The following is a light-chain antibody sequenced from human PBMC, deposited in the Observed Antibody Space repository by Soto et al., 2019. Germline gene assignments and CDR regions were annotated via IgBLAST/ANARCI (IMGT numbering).Light chain of an antibody. CDR2: GAS. V-gene: IGKV3-20*01. CDR1: QSVSSTY. CDR3: QRYDISPFP. Sequence: EIVLTQSPGTLSLSPGERATLSCRASQSVSSTYLAWYQQKPGQAPRRLIYGASSRATGIPDRFSVSGSGTDFTLTISRLEPEDFAVYYCQRYDISPFPFGQGTKLAIK. J-gene: IGKJ2*01.